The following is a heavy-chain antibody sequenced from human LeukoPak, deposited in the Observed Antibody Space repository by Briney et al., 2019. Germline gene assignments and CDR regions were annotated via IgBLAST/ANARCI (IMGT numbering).Heavy chain of an antibody. CDR3: ARDSGSYASYGVNWFDP. D-gene: IGHD1-26*01. Sequence: ASVKVSCTASGYTFTSYAMNWVRQAPGQGLEWMGWINTDTGNPTYAQGFTGRFVFSLDTSVSTAYLQISSLKAEDTAVYYCARDSGSYASYGVNWFDPWGQGTLVTVSS. CDR1: GYTFTSYA. V-gene: IGHV7-4-1*02. J-gene: IGHJ5*02. CDR2: INTDTGNP.